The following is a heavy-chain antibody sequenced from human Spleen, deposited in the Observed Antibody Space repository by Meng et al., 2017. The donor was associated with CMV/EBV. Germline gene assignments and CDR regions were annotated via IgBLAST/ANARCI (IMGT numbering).Heavy chain of an antibody. D-gene: IGHD2-15*01. CDR3: ARVFVAGGKYFDY. J-gene: IGHJ4*02. CDR1: GFSLSNARMG. V-gene: IGHV2-26*01. CDR2: IFSNDEK. Sequence: QVTLKESGPVLVKPTETLTLTCTVSGFSLSNARMGVGWIRQPPGKALEWLAHIFSNDEKSYNTSLKSRLTISRDTSRSQVVLTMTNMDPVDTATYYCARVFVAGGKYFDYWGQGTLVTVSS.